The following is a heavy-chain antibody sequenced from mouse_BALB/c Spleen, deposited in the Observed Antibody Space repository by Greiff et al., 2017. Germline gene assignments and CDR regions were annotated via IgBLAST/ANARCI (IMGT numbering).Heavy chain of an antibody. CDR3: ASLKLGLYAMDY. Sequence: EVQLVESGGGLVKPGGSLKLSCAASGFTFSSYAMSWVRQTPEKRLEWVASISSGGSTYYPDSVKGRFTISRDNARNILYLQMSSLRSEDTAMYYCASLKLGLYAMDYWGQGTSVTVSS. V-gene: IGHV5-6-5*01. D-gene: IGHD4-1*01. CDR2: ISSGGST. CDR1: GFTFSSYA. J-gene: IGHJ4*01.